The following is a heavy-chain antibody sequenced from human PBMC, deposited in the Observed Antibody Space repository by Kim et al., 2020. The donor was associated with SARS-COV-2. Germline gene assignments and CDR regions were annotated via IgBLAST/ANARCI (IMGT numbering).Heavy chain of an antibody. V-gene: IGHV3-30*18. CDR2: ITSDGSDK. CDR3: AKDSYSTTWSNNLAYYFDW. D-gene: IGHD2-2*01. CDR1: GFTFSTYG. Sequence: GGSLRLSCAASGFTFSTYGMHWVRQAPDKGLEWVAVITSDGSDKYYADSVKGRFTISRDNSKNTLFLEMNNLRAEDTAIYYCAKDSYSTTWSNNLAYYFDWWGQGTLVTVSS. J-gene: IGHJ4*02.